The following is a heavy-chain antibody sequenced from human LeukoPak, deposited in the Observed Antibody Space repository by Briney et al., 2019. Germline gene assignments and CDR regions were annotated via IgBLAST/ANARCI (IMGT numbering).Heavy chain of an antibody. D-gene: IGHD2-15*01. CDR1: GFTFSSHA. J-gene: IGHJ6*02. Sequence: GGSLRLSCTPSGFTFSSHAMSWVRQAPGKGLEWVSGISGNGAGTYYGDSVKGRFTISRDNSKNTLYLQMNSLRAEDTAVYYCARDWWDYYGMDVWGQGTTVTVSS. V-gene: IGHV3-23*02. CDR3: ARDWWDYYGMDV. CDR2: ISGNGAGT.